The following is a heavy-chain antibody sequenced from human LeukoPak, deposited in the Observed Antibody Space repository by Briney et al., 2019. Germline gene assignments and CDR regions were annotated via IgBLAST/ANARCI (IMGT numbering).Heavy chain of an antibody. CDR1: GGSISSYY. D-gene: IGHD1-26*01. J-gene: IGHJ6*02. Sequence: PSETLSLTCTVSGGSISSYYWSWIRQPPGKGLEWIGYIYYSGSTNYNPSLKSRVTMSVDTSKNLFSLKVSSVTAADTAVYYCARGRSNYYGMDVWGQGTTVTVSS. CDR3: ARGRSNYYGMDV. CDR2: IYYSGST. V-gene: IGHV4-59*01.